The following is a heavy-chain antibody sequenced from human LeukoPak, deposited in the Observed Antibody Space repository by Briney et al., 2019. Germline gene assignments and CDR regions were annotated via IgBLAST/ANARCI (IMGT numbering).Heavy chain of an antibody. CDR1: GFTFSNYG. CDR2: ISYDGSNK. Sequence: GGSLRLSCAASGFTFSNYGMHWVRQAPGKGLEWVAVISYDGSNKYYADSVKGRFTISRDNSKNTLYLQMNSLRAEDTAVYYCAKDSVPDSSSWYYFDYWGQGTLVTVSS. V-gene: IGHV3-30*12. D-gene: IGHD6-13*01. J-gene: IGHJ4*02. CDR3: AKDSVPDSSSWYYFDY.